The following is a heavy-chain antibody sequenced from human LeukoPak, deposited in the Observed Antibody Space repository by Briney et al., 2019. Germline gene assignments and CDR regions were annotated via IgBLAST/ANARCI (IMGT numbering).Heavy chain of an antibody. CDR3: ARVPHSSSWQPTDY. D-gene: IGHD6-13*01. CDR2: INPNSGGT. V-gene: IGHV1-2*02. Sequence: ASVKVSCKASGYTFTGYYMHWVRQAPGQGLEWMGWINPNSGGTNYARKFQGRVTMTRDTSISTAYMELSRLRSDDTAVYYCARVPHSSSWQPTDYWGQGTLVTVSS. J-gene: IGHJ4*02. CDR1: GYTFTGYY.